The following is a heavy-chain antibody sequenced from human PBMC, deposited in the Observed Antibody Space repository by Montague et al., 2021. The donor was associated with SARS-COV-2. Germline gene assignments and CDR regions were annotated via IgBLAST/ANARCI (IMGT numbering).Heavy chain of an antibody. V-gene: IGHV4-39*01. CDR1: GGSITRNYY. CDR3: ARPLVRGVPKAFDI. D-gene: IGHD3-10*01. CDR2: IYYSGTT. J-gene: IGHJ3*02. Sequence: SETLSLTCTVSGGSITRNYYWGWIRQPPGKGLEWVGNIYYSGTTFINPSLKSRVTISVDASKNQFSLNLTSATAADTAVYYCARPLVRGVPKAFDIWGQGASVIVSS.